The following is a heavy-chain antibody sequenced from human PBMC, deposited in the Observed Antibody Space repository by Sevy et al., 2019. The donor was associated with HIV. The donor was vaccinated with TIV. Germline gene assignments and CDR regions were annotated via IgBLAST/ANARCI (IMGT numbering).Heavy chain of an antibody. V-gene: IGHV3-30*18. J-gene: IGHJ6*02. CDR1: GFTFRSFG. CDR3: ANSRGRYDGSSWLYYYYGMDV. D-gene: IGHD6-13*01. CDR2: ISKDGSDK. Sequence: GGSLRLSCTVSGFTFRSFGMHWVRQAPGKGLEWVAVISKDGSDKEYADSVKGRFTISRDNSKDTLYLQLNNLSGADTAVYYCANSRGRYDGSSWLYYYYGMDVWGQGTTVTVSS.